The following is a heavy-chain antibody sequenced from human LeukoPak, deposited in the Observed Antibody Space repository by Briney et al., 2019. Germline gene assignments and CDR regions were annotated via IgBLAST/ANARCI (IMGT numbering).Heavy chain of an antibody. CDR1: GFTFSSYA. CDR3: ARDLLALRFLEWFGFDY. J-gene: IGHJ4*02. Sequence: GGSLRLSCAASGFTFSSYAMPWVRQAPGKGLEWVAVISCDGSNKYYADSVKGRFTISRDNSKNTLYLQMNSLRAEDTAVYYCARDLLALRFLEWFGFDYWGQGTLVTVSS. V-gene: IGHV3-30-3*01. D-gene: IGHD3-3*01. CDR2: ISCDGSNK.